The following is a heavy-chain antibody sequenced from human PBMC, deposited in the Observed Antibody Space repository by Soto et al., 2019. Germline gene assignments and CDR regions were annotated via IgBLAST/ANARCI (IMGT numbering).Heavy chain of an antibody. CDR3: ARISYWVKDY. J-gene: IGHJ4*02. D-gene: IGHD2-8*02. CDR2: FYYTGTT. Sequence: SETLSLTCTVSGASLSSGSYYWSWIRQPPGRGLEWIGYFYYTGTTKYNPSIESRVTISADTSKNQFSLNLTSVTAADTAVYYCARISYWVKDYWGQGALVT. CDR1: GASLSSGSYY. V-gene: IGHV4-61*01.